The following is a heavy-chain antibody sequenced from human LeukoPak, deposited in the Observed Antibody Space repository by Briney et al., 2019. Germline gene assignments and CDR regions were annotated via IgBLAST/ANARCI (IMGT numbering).Heavy chain of an antibody. V-gene: IGHV1-69*04. J-gene: IGHJ4*02. CDR2: IIPILGIA. Sequence: GASVKVSCKASGGTFSSYAISWVRQAPGQGLEWMGRIIPILGIANYAQKFQGRVTITADKSTSTAYMELSSLRSEDTAVYYCARVGDYYDSSGCVYWGQGTLVTVSS. D-gene: IGHD3-22*01. CDR3: ARVGDYYDSSGCVY. CDR1: GGTFSSYA.